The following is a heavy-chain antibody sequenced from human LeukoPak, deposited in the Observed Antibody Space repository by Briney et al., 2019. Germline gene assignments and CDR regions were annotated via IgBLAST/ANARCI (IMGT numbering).Heavy chain of an antibody. CDR2: IWYDGSNK. CDR1: GFTFSSYG. J-gene: IGHJ1*01. Sequence: GRSLRLSCAASGFTFSSYGMHWVRQAPGKGLEWVAVIWYDGSNKYYADSVKGRFTISRDNSKNTLYLQMNSLRAEDTAVYYCARDSSSWYVGYFQHWGQGTLVTVSS. D-gene: IGHD6-13*01. CDR3: ARDSSSWYVGYFQH. V-gene: IGHV3-33*08.